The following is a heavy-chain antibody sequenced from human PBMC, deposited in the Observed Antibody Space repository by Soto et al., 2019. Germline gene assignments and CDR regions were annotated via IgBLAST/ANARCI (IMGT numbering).Heavy chain of an antibody. V-gene: IGHV3-66*01. CDR1: GFTVSSNY. CDR3: GRGLQLERRRWGYGMDV. CDR2: IYSGGST. Sequence: GGSLRLSCAASGFTVSSNYMSWVRQAPGKGLGWVSVIYSGGSTYYADSVKGRFTISRDNSKNTLYLQMNSLRAEDTAVYYCGRGLQLERRRWGYGMDVWGQGTTVTVSS. D-gene: IGHD1-1*01. J-gene: IGHJ6*02.